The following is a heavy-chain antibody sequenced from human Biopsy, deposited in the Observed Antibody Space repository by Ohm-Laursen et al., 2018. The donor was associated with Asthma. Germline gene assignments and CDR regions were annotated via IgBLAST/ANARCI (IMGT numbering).Heavy chain of an antibody. CDR1: GYPFIGYH. CDR3: ARGQKSAGDRWFDP. J-gene: IGHJ5*02. V-gene: IGHV1-2*06. CDR2: INTNSGAT. D-gene: IGHD6-13*01. Sequence: ASVKVSCKASGYPFIGYHIHWMRQAPGQGLEWMGRINTNSGATNYAQKFQGRVTMTRDTSISTAYMEVSRLRSDDTAVYYCARGQKSAGDRWFDPWGQGTLVTVSS.